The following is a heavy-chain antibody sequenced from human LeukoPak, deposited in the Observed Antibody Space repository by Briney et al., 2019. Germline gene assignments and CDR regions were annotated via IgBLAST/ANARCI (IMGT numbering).Heavy chain of an antibody. CDR2: IYYSGTT. D-gene: IGHD3-3*01. Sequence: SETLSLTCTVSGGSISSSTYYWGWIRQPPGKGLEWIGSIYYSGTTYYNPSLKSRVTISVDTSKNQFSLKLTSVTAADTAVYYCAREEVFRSDYYGDLDYWGQGTLVTVSS. V-gene: IGHV4-39*02. CDR1: GGSISSSTYY. CDR3: AREEVFRSDYYGDLDY. J-gene: IGHJ4*02.